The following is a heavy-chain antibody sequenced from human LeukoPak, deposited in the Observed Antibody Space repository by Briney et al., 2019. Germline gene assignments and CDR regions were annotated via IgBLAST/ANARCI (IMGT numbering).Heavy chain of an antibody. CDR3: ARTCVPGSGYFDNDAFDI. Sequence: SETLSLTCTVSGGSISSSSYYWGWIRQPPGKGLEWIGSIYYSGSTYYNPSLKSRVTISVDTSKNQFSLKLSSVTAADTAVYYCARTCVPGSGYFDNDAFDIWGQGTMVTVSS. CDR2: IYYSGST. J-gene: IGHJ3*02. CDR1: GGSISSSSYY. D-gene: IGHD3-22*01. V-gene: IGHV4-39*07.